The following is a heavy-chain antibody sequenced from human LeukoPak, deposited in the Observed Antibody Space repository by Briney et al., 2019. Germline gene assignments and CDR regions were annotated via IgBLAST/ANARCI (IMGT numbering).Heavy chain of an antibody. V-gene: IGHV3-7*01. D-gene: IGHD3-10*01. CDR2: IRQDGSVK. CDR3: AREGVGGFDS. Sequence: GGSLRLSCAATGFPFTGYWMSWVRQAPGKGLEWVANIRQDGSVKSYADSVKGRFTISRDNAKNPLYVQMDSLRAEDTAVYYCAREGVGGFDSWGQGTLVTVSS. J-gene: IGHJ4*02. CDR1: GFPFTGYW.